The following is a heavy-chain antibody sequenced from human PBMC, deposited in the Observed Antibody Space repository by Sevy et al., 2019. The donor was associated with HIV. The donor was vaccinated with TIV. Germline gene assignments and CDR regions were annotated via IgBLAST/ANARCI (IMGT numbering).Heavy chain of an antibody. V-gene: IGHV3-7*01. J-gene: IGHJ4*02. D-gene: IGHD1-26*01. CDR2: IIQDGSDK. Sequence: GGSLRLSCAASGFTLSNYWMSWVRQAPGKGLEWVANIIQDGSDKYYVDSVKGRFTISRDNAKNSLYLQMNSLRVEDTVVYYCARDLFSGSYYENYWGQGTLVTVSS. CDR1: GFTLSNYW. CDR3: ARDLFSGSYYENY.